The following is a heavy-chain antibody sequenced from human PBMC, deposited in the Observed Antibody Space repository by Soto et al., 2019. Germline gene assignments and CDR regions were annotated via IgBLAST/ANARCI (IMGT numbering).Heavy chain of an antibody. V-gene: IGHV3-9*01. CDR1: GFTFDDYA. J-gene: IGHJ4*02. CDR3: AKGKYGDYSGDYFDY. Sequence: GGSLRLSCAASGFTFDDYAMHWVRQAPGKGLEWVSGISWNSGSIGYADSVKGRFTISRDNAKNSLYLQMNSLRAEDTALYYCAKGKYGDYSGDYFDYWGQGTLVTVSS. CDR2: ISWNSGSI. D-gene: IGHD4-17*01.